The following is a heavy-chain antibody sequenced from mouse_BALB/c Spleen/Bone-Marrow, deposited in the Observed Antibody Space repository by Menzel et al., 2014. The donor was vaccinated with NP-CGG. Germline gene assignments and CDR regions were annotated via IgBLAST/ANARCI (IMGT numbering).Heavy chain of an antibody. V-gene: IGHV14-3*02. J-gene: IGHJ4*01. D-gene: IGHD2-1*01. CDR2: IDPANGNT. CDR3: ARYGNYCYAMDY. Sequence: EVKLMESGAELVKPGASVKLSCTASGFNIKDTYMHWVKQRPEQGLEWLGRIDPANGNTKYDPKFQGKATITADTSSNTAYLQLSSLTSEDTAVYYCARYGNYCYAMDYWGQGTSVTVSS. CDR1: GFNIKDTY.